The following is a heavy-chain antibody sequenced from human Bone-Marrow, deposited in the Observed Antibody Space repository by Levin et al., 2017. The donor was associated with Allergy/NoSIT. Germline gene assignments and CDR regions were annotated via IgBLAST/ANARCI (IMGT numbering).Heavy chain of an antibody. D-gene: IGHD5-24*01. CDR3: AREDGYVFDY. CDR2: IYYSGNN. Sequence: NPSETLSLTCSLSGGSISTGGFHWIWLRQRPGKGLEWIRYIYYSGNNYSNPSIQSRISISIDTNKNQFSLRLTSVTAAGTAVYCFAREDGYVFDYWRQGTLVTVSS. V-gene: IGHV4-31*03. CDR1: GGSISTGGFH. J-gene: IGHJ4*02.